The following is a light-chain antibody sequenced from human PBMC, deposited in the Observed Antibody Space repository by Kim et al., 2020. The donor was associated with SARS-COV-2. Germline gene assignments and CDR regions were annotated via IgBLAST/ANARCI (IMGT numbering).Light chain of an antibody. CDR2: GAS. CDR1: QSVSDNY. CDR3: QQYDTSPSCN. J-gene: IGKJ2*02. V-gene: IGKV3-20*01. Sequence: EIVLTQSPGTLSLSPGERATLSCRASQSVSDNYLAWYQQRPGQAPRLLIYGASSRATGIPDRFSGSGSGTDFTLTISRLEPEDFAVYYCQQYDTSPSCNSGQRTKLAI.